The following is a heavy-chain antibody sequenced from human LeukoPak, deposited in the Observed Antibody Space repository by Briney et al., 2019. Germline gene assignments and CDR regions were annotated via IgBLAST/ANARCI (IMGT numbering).Heavy chain of an antibody. CDR3: AKVRLWSLGGLSSYSDY. V-gene: IGHV3-23*01. D-gene: IGHD3-16*02. J-gene: IGHJ4*02. CDR2: ISGSGGST. CDR1: GFTFSSYA. Sequence: PGGSLRLSCAASGFTFSSYAMSWVRQAPGKGLEWVSAISGSGGSTYYADSVKGRFTISRDNSKNTLYLQMNSLRAEDTAVYYCAKVRLWSLGGLSSYSDYWGQGTLVTVSS.